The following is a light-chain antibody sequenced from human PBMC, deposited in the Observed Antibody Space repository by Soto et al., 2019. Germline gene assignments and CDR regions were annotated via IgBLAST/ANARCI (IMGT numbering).Light chain of an antibody. V-gene: IGLV6-57*04. CDR1: SGSIANNY. Sequence: NFMLTQPHSVSESPGKTVTISCTRSSGSIANNYVQWYQQRPGSAPTAVIYESKQRPSGVPDRFSGSTDGSSNSASLTISGRQTEDEADYYCQSYDSSFVVFGGGTKLTVL. J-gene: IGLJ2*01. CDR2: ESK. CDR3: QSYDSSFVV.